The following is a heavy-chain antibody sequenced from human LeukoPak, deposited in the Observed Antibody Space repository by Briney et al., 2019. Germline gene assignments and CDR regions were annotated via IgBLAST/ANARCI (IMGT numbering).Heavy chain of an antibody. J-gene: IGHJ4*02. CDR3: ARESTHYYDSSGYSRGLGY. CDR2: TYYRSKWYN. D-gene: IGHD3-22*01. CDR1: GDSVSSNSAA. Sequence: SQTLSLTCAISGDSVSSNSAAWNWIRQSPSRGLEWLGRTYYRSKWYNDYAVSVKSRITINPDTSRKQFSLQLNSVTPEDTAVYYCARESTHYYDSSGYSRGLGYWGQGTLVTVSS. V-gene: IGHV6-1*01.